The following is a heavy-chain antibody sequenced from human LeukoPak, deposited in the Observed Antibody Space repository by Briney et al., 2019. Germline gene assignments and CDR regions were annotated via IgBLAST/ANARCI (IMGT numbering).Heavy chain of an antibody. Sequence: SETLSLTCTVSGGSISSGGYYWSWIRQHPGRGLEWIGYIYYSGSTYYNPSLKSRVTISVDTSKNQFSLKLSSVTAADTAVYYCARRGPYSSSWYAFEGANWFDPWGQGTLVTVSS. J-gene: IGHJ5*02. CDR2: IYYSGST. CDR3: ARRGPYSSSWYAFEGANWFDP. V-gene: IGHV4-31*03. D-gene: IGHD6-13*01. CDR1: GGSISSGGYY.